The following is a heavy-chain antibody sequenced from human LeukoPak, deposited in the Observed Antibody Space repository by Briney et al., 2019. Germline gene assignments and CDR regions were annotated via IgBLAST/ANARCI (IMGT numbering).Heavy chain of an antibody. V-gene: IGHV5-51*01. Sequence: GGSLKISCKGSGYSFTSYWIGWVRQMPGKGLEWMGIIYPGDSDTRYSPSFQGQVTISADKSISTAYLQWSSLKASDAAMYYCARRMGYSWPSRRAFDIWGQGTMVTVSS. J-gene: IGHJ3*02. D-gene: IGHD2-8*01. CDR3: ARRMGYSWPSRRAFDI. CDR1: GYSFTSYW. CDR2: IYPGDSDT.